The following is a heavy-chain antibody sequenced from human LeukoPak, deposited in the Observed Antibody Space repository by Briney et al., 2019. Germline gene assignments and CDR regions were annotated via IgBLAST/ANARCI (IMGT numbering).Heavy chain of an antibody. J-gene: IGHJ4*02. V-gene: IGHV1-69*04. CDR2: IIPIPGMA. CDR3: ARAVVVARGLMAYFDY. Sequence: SVKVSCKASGYTFTGYYMHWVRQAPGQGLEWMGRIIPIPGMANYAQKFQGRVTITADSSTSTAYMEVSSLRSEDTAVYYCARAVVVARGLMAYFDYWGQGTLVTVSS. D-gene: IGHD3-10*01. CDR1: GYTFTGYY.